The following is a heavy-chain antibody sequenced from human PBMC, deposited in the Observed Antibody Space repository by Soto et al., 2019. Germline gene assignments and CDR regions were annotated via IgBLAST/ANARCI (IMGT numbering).Heavy chain of an antibody. V-gene: IGHV1-2*02. Sequence: QVQLVQSGAEVKKPGASVKVSCKTSGYTFTDHYMHWVRQAPGQGLEWMGWINPNSGGTNYAQKFQGRVTMTRDTSISKAYMELSRLRSEDKAMYYGASCTNGACFLYGMDVWGQGTTVTVSS. CDR2: INPNSGGT. CDR3: ASCTNGACFLYGMDV. D-gene: IGHD2-8*01. CDR1: GYTFTDHY. J-gene: IGHJ6*02.